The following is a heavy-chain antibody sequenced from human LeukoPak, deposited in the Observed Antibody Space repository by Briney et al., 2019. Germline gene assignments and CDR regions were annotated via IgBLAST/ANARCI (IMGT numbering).Heavy chain of an antibody. CDR1: GYTFTGYD. CDR2: INPNSGGT. CDR3: ARSGYCSGGSCYVFDI. J-gene: IGHJ3*02. V-gene: IGHV1-2*02. Sequence: ASVKVSCKASGYTFTGYDMHWVRQAPGQGLEWMGWINPNSGGTNYAQRFQGRVTMTRDTSISTAYMEVSRLTSDDTAVYYCARSGYCSGGSCYVFDIWGQGTMVTVSS. D-gene: IGHD2-15*01.